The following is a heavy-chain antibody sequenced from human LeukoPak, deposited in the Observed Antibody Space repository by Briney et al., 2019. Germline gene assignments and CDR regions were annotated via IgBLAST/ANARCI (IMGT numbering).Heavy chain of an antibody. CDR2: IYYSGST. Sequence: SETLSLTCTVSGGSISSYYWSWIRQPPGKGLEWIGYIYYSGSTNYKPSLKSRVTISVDTSKNQFSLKLSSVTAADTAVYYCAREVEMATTYYFDYWGQGTLVTVSS. V-gene: IGHV4-59*01. CDR3: AREVEMATTYYFDY. J-gene: IGHJ4*02. D-gene: IGHD5-24*01. CDR1: GGSISSYY.